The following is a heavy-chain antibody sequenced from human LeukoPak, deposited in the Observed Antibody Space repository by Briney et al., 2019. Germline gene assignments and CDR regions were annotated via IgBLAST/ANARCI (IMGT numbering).Heavy chain of an antibody. CDR1: GFTFSSYA. CDR3: AKVPGIVVVGDHAFDI. Sequence: GGSLRLSCAASGFTFSSYAMSWVRQAPGKGLEWVSAISGSGGSTYYADSVKGRFTISRDNSKNTLYLQMNSLRAEDTAVYYCAKVPGIVVVGDHAFDIWGQGTMVTVSS. V-gene: IGHV3-23*01. J-gene: IGHJ3*02. D-gene: IGHD2-15*01. CDR2: ISGSGGST.